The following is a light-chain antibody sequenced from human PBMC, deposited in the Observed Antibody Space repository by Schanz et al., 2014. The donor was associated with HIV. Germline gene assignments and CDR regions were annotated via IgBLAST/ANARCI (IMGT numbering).Light chain of an antibody. Sequence: DIQMTQSPSTLSASVGDRVTISCRATQSISPWLAWYQQKPGKAPKLLINEASSLQSGVPSRFSGSGSGTDFTLTISSLQAEDVAVYYCQQYYSTPLTFGGGTKVEIK. CDR3: QQYYSTPLT. CDR2: EAS. J-gene: IGKJ4*01. CDR1: QSISPW. V-gene: IGKV1-5*03.